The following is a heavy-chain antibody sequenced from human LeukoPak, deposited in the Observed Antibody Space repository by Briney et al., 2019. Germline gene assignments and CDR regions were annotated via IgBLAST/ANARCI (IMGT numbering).Heavy chain of an antibody. V-gene: IGHV3-53*01. CDR3: ASYVRDY. Sequence: QAGGSLRLSCAASGFTVSSSYMSWVRQAPGKGLEWVSVIYSGGSTYCTDSVKGRFTISRDNSKNSLYLQMSSLRAEDTAVYYCASYVRDYWGQGTLVTVSS. CDR2: IYSGGST. D-gene: IGHD3-10*02. J-gene: IGHJ4*02. CDR1: GFTVSSSY.